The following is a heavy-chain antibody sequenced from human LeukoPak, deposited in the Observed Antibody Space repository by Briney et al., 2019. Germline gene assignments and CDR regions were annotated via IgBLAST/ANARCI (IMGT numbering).Heavy chain of an antibody. CDR1: GFTFSSYS. Sequence: GGSLRLSCAASGFTFSSYSMNWVRQAPGKGLEWVSYISSSSTIYYADSVKGRFTISRDNAKNSLYLQMNSLRAEDTAVYYCARVLNAYYYDSSGYNYFDYWGQGTLVTVSS. CDR2: ISSSSTI. CDR3: ARVLNAYYYDSSGYNYFDY. J-gene: IGHJ4*02. V-gene: IGHV3-48*04. D-gene: IGHD3-22*01.